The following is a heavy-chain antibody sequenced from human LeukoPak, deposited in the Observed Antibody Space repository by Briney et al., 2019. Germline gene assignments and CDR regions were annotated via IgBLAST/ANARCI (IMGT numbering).Heavy chain of an antibody. CDR3: ATDSSGYRDAFDI. V-gene: IGHV4-59*08. CDR2: IYYSGST. CDR1: GGSISSYY. Sequence: LETLSLTCTVSGGSISSYYWSWIRQPPGKGLEWIGYIYYSGSTNYNPSLKSRVTISVDTSKNQFSLKLSSVTAADTAVYYCATDSSGYRDAFDIWGQGTMVTVSS. D-gene: IGHD3-22*01. J-gene: IGHJ3*02.